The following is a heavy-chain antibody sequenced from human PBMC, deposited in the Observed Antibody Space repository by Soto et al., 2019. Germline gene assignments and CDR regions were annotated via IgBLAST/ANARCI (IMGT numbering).Heavy chain of an antibody. CDR2: IYTSGST. V-gene: IGHV4-4*07. CDR3: ARDGAGNEDDGDYKDYYYGMDV. J-gene: IGHJ6*02. Sequence: QVQLQESGPGLVKPSETLSLTCTVSGGSISSYYWSWIRQPAGKGLEWLGRIYTSGSTNYNPSLKSRVNMSVDTYKNQVSLKRSSVTAADTAVYYCARDGAGNEDDGDYKDYYYGMDVCGQGTPVTFSS. D-gene: IGHD4-17*01. CDR1: GGSISSYY.